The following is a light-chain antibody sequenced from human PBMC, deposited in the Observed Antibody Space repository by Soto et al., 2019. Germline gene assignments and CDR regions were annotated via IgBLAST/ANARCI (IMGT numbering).Light chain of an antibody. Sequence: QPVLTQPPSASGSPGQSVTISCTGTTSDIGAYNYVSWYHQRPGKAPKLIIYEVTRRPSGVPDRIFGSKSDTTASLTVSGLQADDEGHYYCSSFAGTNSFVFGTGTQLTVL. CDR2: EVT. V-gene: IGLV2-8*01. J-gene: IGLJ1*01. CDR1: TSDIGAYNY. CDR3: SSFAGTNSFV.